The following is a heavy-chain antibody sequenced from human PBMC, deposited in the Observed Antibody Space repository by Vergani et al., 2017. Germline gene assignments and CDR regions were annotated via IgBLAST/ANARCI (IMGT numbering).Heavy chain of an antibody. CDR1: GGSIISYY. J-gene: IGHJ3*02. Sequence: QVQLQESGPGLVKPSETLSLTCTVSGGSIISYYWSWIRQPAGKGLEWIGRIYTSGSTNYNPSLKSRVTISVDTSKNQFSLKLSSVTAADTAVYYCARHLRIAAARTYAGAFDIWGQGTMVTVSS. CDR3: ARHLRIAAARTYAGAFDI. CDR2: IYTSGST. V-gene: IGHV4-4*07. D-gene: IGHD6-13*01.